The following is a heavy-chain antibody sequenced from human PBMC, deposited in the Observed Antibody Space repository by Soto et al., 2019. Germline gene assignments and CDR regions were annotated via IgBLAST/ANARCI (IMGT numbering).Heavy chain of an antibody. V-gene: IGHV1-3*01. D-gene: IGHD2-2*01. J-gene: IGHJ4*02. CDR1: GYTFISYA. CDR3: ARDYCSSTSCYGFLFDY. Sequence: SVKVSCNAAGYTFISYAMSWVRLAPGQRLEWMGWINAGNGNTKYSQKFQGRVTITRDTSASTDYMELSSLRSEDTAVYYCARDYCSSTSCYGFLFDYWGQGTLVTVSS. CDR2: INAGNGNT.